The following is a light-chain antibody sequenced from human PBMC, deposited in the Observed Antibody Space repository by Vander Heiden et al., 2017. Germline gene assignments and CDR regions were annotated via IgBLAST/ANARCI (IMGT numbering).Light chain of an antibody. J-gene: IGKJ4*01. CDR1: QSVSSY. CDR3: QQRSNGPPSFT. CDR2: DAS. Sequence: EIVLTQSPATLSLSPGERATLSCRASQSVSSYLAWYQQKPGQAPRLLIYDASNRATGIPARFSGGGSGTDFTLTISSLEPEDFAVYYCQQRSNGPPSFTFGGGTKVEIK. V-gene: IGKV3-11*01.